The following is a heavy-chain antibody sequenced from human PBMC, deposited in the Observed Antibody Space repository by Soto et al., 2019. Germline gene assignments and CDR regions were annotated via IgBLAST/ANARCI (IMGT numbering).Heavy chain of an antibody. CDR2: INSDGSNI. CDR3: ASSATGLYGDYN. Sequence: EVQLVESGGGLVQPGGSLKLSCAASGFTFTNYWIHWVRQAPGKGLVWVSRINSDGSNINYADFVKGRFTISRDNAKTTVHLQMNSLRAEDTAVYFCASSATGLYGDYNWGQGALVTVSS. D-gene: IGHD4-17*01. CDR1: GFTFTNYW. V-gene: IGHV3-74*01. J-gene: IGHJ4*02.